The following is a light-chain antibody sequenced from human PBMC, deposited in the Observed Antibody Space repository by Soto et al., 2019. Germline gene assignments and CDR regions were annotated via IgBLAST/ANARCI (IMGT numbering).Light chain of an antibody. CDR3: QQYQTSTPRYT. CDR2: GAS. V-gene: IGKV3-20*01. Sequence: EVILTQSPGTVSLSPGDRATLSCRASQNIRNNDLGWYQQKFGQAPRLLIFGASNRATGIPDRFTGSGSGTDFTLTITRVEPEDLAVYYCQQYQTSTPRYTFGQGTILEI. J-gene: IGKJ2*01. CDR1: QNIRNND.